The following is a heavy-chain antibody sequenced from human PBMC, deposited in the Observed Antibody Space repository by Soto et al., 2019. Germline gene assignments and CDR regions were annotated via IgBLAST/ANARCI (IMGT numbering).Heavy chain of an antibody. CDR3: VRDSPTNLEDPDTVASWFAP. J-gene: IGHJ5*02. V-gene: IGHV3-74*01. CDR1: GFNFNFYW. Sequence: ALLVESGGGLVQPGGSLRLSCAASGFNFNFYWMHWVRQAPGKGLVWVSRISGDGTITNYADSVKGRFTISRDNAKNTLFLQMDSLRVEDTAVYYCVRDSPTNLEDPDTVASWFAPWGQGTQVTVSS. D-gene: IGHD5-12*01. CDR2: ISGDGTIT.